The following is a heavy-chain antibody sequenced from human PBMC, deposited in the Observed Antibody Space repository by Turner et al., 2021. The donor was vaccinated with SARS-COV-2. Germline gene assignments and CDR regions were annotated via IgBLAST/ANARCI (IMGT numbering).Heavy chain of an antibody. CDR1: GFTFSTNS. CDR3: ASPFDY. CDR2: IDSSSSTI. V-gene: IGHV3-48*01. J-gene: IGHJ4*02. Sequence: EVHLVESGGGFVQPGGCLRLSCVYSGFTFSTNSMNWVRQAPGKGLEWCSYIDSSSSTIYYADSVKGRFTISRDNAKNSLYLQMNSLRADDTAVYYCASPFDYWGQGTLVTVSS.